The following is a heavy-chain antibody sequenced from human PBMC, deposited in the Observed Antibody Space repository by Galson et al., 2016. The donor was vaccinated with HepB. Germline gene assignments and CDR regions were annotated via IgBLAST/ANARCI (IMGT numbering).Heavy chain of an antibody. D-gene: IGHD3-3*01. CDR1: GYTFTSYG. CDR2: ISTYNGNT. Sequence: SVKVSCKASGYTFTSYGISWVRQAPGQGLEWMGWISTYNGNTNYAQKLQGRVTMTTDTSTSTAYMDLRSLTSDDTAVYYCARATNYDCLPFVWGQGTLVTVSS. V-gene: IGHV1-18*04. CDR3: ARATNYDCLPFV. J-gene: IGHJ4*02.